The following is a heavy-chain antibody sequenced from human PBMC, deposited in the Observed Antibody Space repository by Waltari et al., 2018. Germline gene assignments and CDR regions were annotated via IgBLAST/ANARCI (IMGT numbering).Heavy chain of an antibody. J-gene: IGHJ4*02. D-gene: IGHD1-26*01. CDR1: GGSINNSY. Sequence: QVQLQESGPGLVKPSETLSLTCTVSGGSINNSYWSWIRQPPGKGLEWIGYIYYSGSTNYNPSLKSRVTISVDTSKNHFSLKLSSVTAADTAVYYCARLVGVGYNLFDYWGQGTLVTVSS. CDR3: ARLVGVGYNLFDY. V-gene: IGHV4-59*12. CDR2: IYYSGST.